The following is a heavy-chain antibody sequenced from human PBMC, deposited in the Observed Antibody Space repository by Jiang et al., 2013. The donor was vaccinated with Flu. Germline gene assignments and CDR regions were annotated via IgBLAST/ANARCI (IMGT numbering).Heavy chain of an antibody. J-gene: IGHJ6*01. D-gene: IGHD2-2*01. CDR1: GGSISSSSYY. V-gene: IGHV4-39*07. CDR3: ARIGASYCSSPSCYASGMDV. CDR2: SIIVGAT. Sequence: PGLVKPWETLSLTCTVSGGSISSSSYYWGWIRQPPGRGWSGLGVSIIVGATYYNASLKSRVTVSVDTSKNQFSLKLSSVTAADTAVYHCARIGASYCSSPSCYASGMDVWGQGTTVTVSS.